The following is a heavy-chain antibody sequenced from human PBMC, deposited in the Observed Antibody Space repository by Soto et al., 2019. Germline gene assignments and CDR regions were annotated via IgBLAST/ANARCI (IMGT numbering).Heavy chain of an antibody. Sequence: SETLSRTCAVSGGSFRGYFWSWIRQSPDKGLEWIGEINDSGSTYYNPSFKSRLTISVDTSKSQISLTLTSVTAADSAVYYCQGGDFWGQGTRVTVSS. CDR1: GGSFRGYF. CDR2: INDSGST. D-gene: IGHD3-16*01. CDR3: QGGDF. V-gene: IGHV4-34*01. J-gene: IGHJ4*02.